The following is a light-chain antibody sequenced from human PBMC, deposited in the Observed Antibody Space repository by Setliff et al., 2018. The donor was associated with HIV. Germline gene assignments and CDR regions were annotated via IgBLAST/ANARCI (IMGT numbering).Light chain of an antibody. CDR3: SIHRSRGYV. CDR1: GSDVATSKY. J-gene: IGLJ1*01. Sequence: QSALTQPAPVSGSPGQSITISCTGTGSDVATSKYVSWYQQHPGKAPKLIIYDIVTRPSGVSNRFSGSKSGGTASLTISGLQAEDEADYYCSIHRSRGYVFGSGTKVTVL. CDR2: DIV. V-gene: IGLV2-14*03.